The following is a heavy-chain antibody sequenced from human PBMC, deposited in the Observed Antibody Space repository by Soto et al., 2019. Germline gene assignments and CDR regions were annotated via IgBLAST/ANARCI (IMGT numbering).Heavy chain of an antibody. CDR3: ARTGGYFDWLPPYYFDY. Sequence: QVQLQESGPGLVKPSETLSLTCTVSGGSISNYYWSWIRQPPGKGLEWMGYIYYSGSTNYNPSLKSRVTISVDTSKNQFSLKLTPVTAADTAVYYCARTGGYFDWLPPYYFDYWGQGTLVTVSS. CDR2: IYYSGST. J-gene: IGHJ4*02. CDR1: GGSISNYY. V-gene: IGHV4-59*08. D-gene: IGHD3-9*01.